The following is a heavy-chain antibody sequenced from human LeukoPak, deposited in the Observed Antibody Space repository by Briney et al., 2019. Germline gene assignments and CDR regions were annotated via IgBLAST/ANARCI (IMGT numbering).Heavy chain of an antibody. Sequence: GASVKVSCKVSGYTLTELSMHWVRQAPGKGLEWMGGFDPEDGETIYAQKFQGRVTMTEDTSTDTAYVELSSLRSEDTAVYYCATASITMIVVVTKPEAFDIWGQGTMVTVSS. CDR2: FDPEDGET. D-gene: IGHD3-22*01. J-gene: IGHJ3*02. V-gene: IGHV1-24*01. CDR3: ATASITMIVVVTKPEAFDI. CDR1: GYTLTELS.